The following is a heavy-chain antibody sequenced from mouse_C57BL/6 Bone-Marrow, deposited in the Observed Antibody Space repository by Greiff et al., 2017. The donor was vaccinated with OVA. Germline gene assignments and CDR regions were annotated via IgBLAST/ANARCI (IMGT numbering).Heavy chain of an antibody. CDR1: GFTFSSYT. Sequence: EVKLEESGGGLVKPGGSLKLSCAASGFTFSSYTMSWVRQTPEKGLEWVATISGGGGNTYYPDSVKGRFTISRDNAKNTLYLQMSSLRSEDTALYYCARQNYGSSYGYWGQGTTLTVSS. CDR3: ARQNYGSSYGY. D-gene: IGHD1-1*01. CDR2: ISGGGGNT. J-gene: IGHJ2*01. V-gene: IGHV5-9*01.